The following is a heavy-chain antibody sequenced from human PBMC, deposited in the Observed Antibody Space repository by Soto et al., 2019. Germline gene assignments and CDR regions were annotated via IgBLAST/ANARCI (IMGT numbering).Heavy chain of an antibody. CDR2: IYYSGST. CDR3: ARDHLTGYYYYGTDV. V-gene: IGHV4-61*01. CDR1: GGSVSSSPYY. J-gene: IGHJ6*02. D-gene: IGHD3-9*01. Sequence: LSLTCSVSGGSVSSSPYYWSWIRQPPGKGLEWIGYIYYSGSTNYNPSLKSRVTISVDTSKNQFSLKLSSVTAADTAVYYCARDHLTGYYYYGTDVPGPVTTGTVSS.